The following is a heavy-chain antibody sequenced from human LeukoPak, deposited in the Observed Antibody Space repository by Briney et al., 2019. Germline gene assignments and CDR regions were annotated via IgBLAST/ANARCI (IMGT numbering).Heavy chain of an antibody. J-gene: IGHJ4*02. CDR3: ARDAPGNTALDY. CDR1: GFTFISYW. V-gene: IGHV3-74*01. CDR2: INGYGSST. Sequence: GGSLRLSCAASGFTFISYWMHWVRQAPGKGLVWVSRINGYGSSTDFADAVKGRFTISRDNAKNTLYLQMNSLRAEDTAVYYCARDAPGNTALDYWGQGTLVTVSS. D-gene: IGHD5-18*01.